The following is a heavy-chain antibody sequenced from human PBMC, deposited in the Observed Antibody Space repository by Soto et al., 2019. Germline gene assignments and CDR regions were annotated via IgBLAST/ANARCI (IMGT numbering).Heavy chain of an antibody. CDR1: GFSISSGGYY. CDR2: IYYSGST. J-gene: IGHJ5*02. V-gene: IGHV4-31*03. CDR3: ARVAGPGDIVVVPAEYNWFDP. D-gene: IGHD2-2*01. Sequence: TSETLSLTCTVSGFSISSGGYYWSWIRQHPGKGLEWIGYIYYSGSTYYNPSLKSRVTISVDTSKNQFSLKLSSVAAADTAVYYCARVAGPGDIVVVPAEYNWFDPWGQGTLVTVSS.